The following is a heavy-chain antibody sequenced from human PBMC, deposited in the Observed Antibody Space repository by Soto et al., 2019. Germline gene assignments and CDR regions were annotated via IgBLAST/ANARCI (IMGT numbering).Heavy chain of an antibody. CDR3: ARLYLAGVRWPKVGDACDI. CDR1: GGSISSSSYY. D-gene: IGHD3-3*01. V-gene: IGHV4-39*01. CDR2: IYYSGST. Sequence: QLQLQESGPGLVKPSETLSLTCTVSGGSISSSSYYWGWIRQPPGKGLEWIGSIYYSGSTYYNPSLKSRVTISVDTSKNQFSLKLSSVTAADTAVYYCARLYLAGVRWPKVGDACDIWGQGTMVTVSS. J-gene: IGHJ3*02.